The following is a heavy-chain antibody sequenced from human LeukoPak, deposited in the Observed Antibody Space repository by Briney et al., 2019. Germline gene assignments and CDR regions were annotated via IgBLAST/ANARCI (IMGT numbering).Heavy chain of an antibody. V-gene: IGHV3-23*01. J-gene: IGHJ4*02. CDR2: ISGSGGST. CDR1: GFTFSSYA. CDR3: AKDRPSVLLSIYFDY. Sequence: GGSLRLSCAASGFTFSSYAMSWVRQAPGKGLEWVSAISGSGGSTYYADSVKGRFTIPRDNSKNTLYLQMNSLRAEDTAVYYCAKDRPSVLLSIYFDYWGQGTLVTVSS. D-gene: IGHD1-26*01.